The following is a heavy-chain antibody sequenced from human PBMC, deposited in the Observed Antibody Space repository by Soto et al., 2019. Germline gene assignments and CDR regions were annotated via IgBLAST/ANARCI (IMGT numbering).Heavy chain of an antibody. Sequence: SETLSLTCTVSGGSISSSSYYWGWIRQPPGKGLEWIGSIYYSGSTYYNPSLKSRVTISVDTSKNQFSLKLSSVTAADTAVYYCASRPPQYGSGSYPSAEYFQHWGQGTLVTVSS. CDR3: ASRPPQYGSGSYPSAEYFQH. J-gene: IGHJ1*01. D-gene: IGHD3-10*01. CDR1: GGSISSSSYY. CDR2: IYYSGST. V-gene: IGHV4-39*01.